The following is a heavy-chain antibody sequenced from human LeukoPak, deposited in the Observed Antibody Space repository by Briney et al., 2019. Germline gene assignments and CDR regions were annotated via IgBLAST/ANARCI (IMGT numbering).Heavy chain of an antibody. CDR3: ARGTRHTYTARRRGDSDGYYFDY. D-gene: IGHD3-22*01. V-gene: IGHV1-46*01. J-gene: IGHJ4*02. CDR2: INPNGGST. Sequence: GASVKVSCMASGYIFTHYYMHWVRQAPGQGLEWMGIINPNGGSTTYAQKFQDRVTMTSDTSTTTVSMEVSSLRSDDTAVFYCARGTRHTYTARRRGDSDGYYFDYWGQGTLVTVSS. CDR1: GYIFTHYY.